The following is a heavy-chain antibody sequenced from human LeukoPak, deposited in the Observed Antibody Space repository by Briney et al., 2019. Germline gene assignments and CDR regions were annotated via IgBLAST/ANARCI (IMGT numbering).Heavy chain of an antibody. D-gene: IGHD6-13*01. CDR2: LSDTGTT. CDR3: ARGLSSSWYPRRFNP. J-gene: IGHJ5*02. CDR1: GGSVSTISHF. Sequence: SETLSLTCTVSGGSVSTISHFWDWVRQPPGKGLEWIVSLSDTGTTYYNPSLKSRVTISVDTSKNQFSLKLSSVTAADTAVYYCARGLSSSWYPRRFNPWGQGTLVTVSS. V-gene: IGHV4-39*07.